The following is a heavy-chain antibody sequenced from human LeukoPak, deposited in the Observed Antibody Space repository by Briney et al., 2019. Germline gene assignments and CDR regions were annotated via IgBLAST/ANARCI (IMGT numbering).Heavy chain of an antibody. CDR3: AKEGYSRGYYSYYYMDV. Sequence: GGSLRLSCAASGFTFSSYGMHWVRQAPGKGLEWVAFIRYDGSNKYYTDSVKGRFTISRDNSKNTLYLQMNSLRAEDTAVYYCAKEGYSRGYYSYYYMDVWGKGTTVTVSS. D-gene: IGHD6-13*01. CDR2: IRYDGSNK. V-gene: IGHV3-30*02. J-gene: IGHJ6*03. CDR1: GFTFSSYG.